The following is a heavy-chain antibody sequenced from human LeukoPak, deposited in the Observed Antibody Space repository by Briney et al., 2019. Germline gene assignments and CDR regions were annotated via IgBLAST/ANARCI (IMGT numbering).Heavy chain of an antibody. CDR2: ISYDGSNK. Sequence: GRSLRLSCAASGFTFSSYGMHWARQAPGKGLEWVAVISYDGSNKYYADSVKGRFTISRDNSKNTLYLQMNSLRAEDTAVYYCAKEAPLIVGVDYFDYWGQGTLVTVSS. CDR3: AKEAPLIVGVDYFDY. J-gene: IGHJ4*02. D-gene: IGHD1-26*01. CDR1: GFTFSSYG. V-gene: IGHV3-30*18.